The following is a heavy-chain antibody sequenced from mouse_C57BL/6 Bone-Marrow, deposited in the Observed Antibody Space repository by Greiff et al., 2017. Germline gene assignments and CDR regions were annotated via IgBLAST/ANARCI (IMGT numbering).Heavy chain of an antibody. Sequence: EVQLQQSGAELVRPGASVKLSCTASGFNIKDDYMHWVKQRPEQGLEWIGWIDPENGDTEYASKFQGKATITADTSSNTAYLQLSSLTSDDTAVYYCTTWATVVAYYAMDYWGQGTSVTVSS. D-gene: IGHD1-1*01. CDR1: GFNIKDDY. J-gene: IGHJ4*01. CDR2: IDPENGDT. CDR3: TTWATVVAYYAMDY. V-gene: IGHV14-4*01.